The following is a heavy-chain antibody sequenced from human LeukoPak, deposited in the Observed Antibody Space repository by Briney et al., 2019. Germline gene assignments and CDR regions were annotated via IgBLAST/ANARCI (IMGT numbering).Heavy chain of an antibody. D-gene: IGHD1-26*01. J-gene: IGHJ4*01. CDR3: ARTVGARTFYFDL. CDR1: GDSLNTGVYY. Sequence: SETLSLTCTVSGDSLNTGVYYWSWIRQYPGKGLEWIGYIFYRGNSKYNPSLRSRVSISVDTSKNQFSLKLTSVSAADTAMYYCARTVGARTFYFDLWGHGTLVTVSS. V-gene: IGHV4-31*03. CDR2: IFYRGNS.